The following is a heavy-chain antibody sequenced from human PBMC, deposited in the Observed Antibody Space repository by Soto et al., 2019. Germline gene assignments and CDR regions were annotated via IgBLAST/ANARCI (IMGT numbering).Heavy chain of an antibody. Sequence: SETLSLTCAVHGASFSGYSWSWIRQPPGKGLEWIGDIEHSGSTNYNSSLRSRVTISLDTSKNHFSLKLNSVTAADTAVYYCARVGANPSDHWGQGTLVT. D-gene: IGHD1-26*01. CDR2: IEHSGST. J-gene: IGHJ4*02. CDR1: GASFSGYS. CDR3: ARVGANPSDH. V-gene: IGHV4-34*01.